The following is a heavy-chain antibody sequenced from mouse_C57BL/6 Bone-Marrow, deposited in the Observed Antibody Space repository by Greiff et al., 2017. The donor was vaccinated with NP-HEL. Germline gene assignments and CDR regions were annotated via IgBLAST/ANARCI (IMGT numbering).Heavy chain of an antibody. Sequence: QVQLQQPGAELVVPGASVRMSCKASGYTFTDYWLHWVKQRPGQGLEWIGAIDTADSYRTYNQKFKGKATLTVDESSSTAYMQVSSLTSEDSAVYYCARRDYYGSNYYFDYWGQGTTLTVSS. CDR1: GYTFTDYW. D-gene: IGHD1-1*01. CDR2: IDTADSYR. V-gene: IGHV1-69*01. J-gene: IGHJ2*01. CDR3: ARRDYYGSNYYFDY.